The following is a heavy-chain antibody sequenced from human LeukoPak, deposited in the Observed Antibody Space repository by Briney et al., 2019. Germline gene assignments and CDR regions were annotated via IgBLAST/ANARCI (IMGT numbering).Heavy chain of an antibody. V-gene: IGHV3-66*02. Sequence: RGSLRLSCAASGLTVSSNYMSWVRQAPGKGLEWVSVIYSGGSTYYTDSVKGRFTISRDNSQNTLYLQMNSLRAEDTAVYYCASEGERRGAFDIWGQGTMVTVSS. J-gene: IGHJ3*02. CDR1: GLTVSSNY. CDR2: IYSGGST. D-gene: IGHD1-1*01. CDR3: ASEGERRGAFDI.